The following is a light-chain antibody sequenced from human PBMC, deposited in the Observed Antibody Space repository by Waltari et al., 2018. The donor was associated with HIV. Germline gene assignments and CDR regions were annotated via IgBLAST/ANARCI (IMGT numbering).Light chain of an antibody. CDR2: KDT. Sequence: SYELTQPPSVSVSPGQTARITCTGDGLPKLYSYWYQQKPGQTPVLVLYKDTERPAGIPERVSGSSSGTTVTLTISAVQAEDEADYYCQSADTSDSYLWVFGGGTRLTVL. V-gene: IGLV3-25*03. J-gene: IGLJ2*01. CDR3: QSADTSDSYLWV. CDR1: GLPKLY.